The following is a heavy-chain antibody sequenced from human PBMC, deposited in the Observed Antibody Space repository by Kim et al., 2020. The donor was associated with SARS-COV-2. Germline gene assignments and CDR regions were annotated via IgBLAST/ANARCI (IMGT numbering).Heavy chain of an antibody. Sequence: ASVKVSSKASGYTFTRYAIHWVRQAPGQRLEWMGWINPGNGNTRYSQKFQDRVIFTRDTSASTAYMELSSLRSEDTAVYYCARGEYDYSFDIWGQGTTVTVSS. CDR2: INPGNGNT. CDR1: GYTFTRYA. V-gene: IGHV1-3*01. D-gene: IGHD3-16*01. CDR3: ARGEYDYSFDI. J-gene: IGHJ3*02.